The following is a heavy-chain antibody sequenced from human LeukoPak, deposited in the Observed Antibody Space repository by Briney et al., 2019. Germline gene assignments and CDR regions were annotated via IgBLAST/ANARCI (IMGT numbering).Heavy chain of an antibody. V-gene: IGHV4-34*01. CDR3: ARLVRGSAGYYYYMDV. CDR2: INHSGST. J-gene: IGHJ6*03. D-gene: IGHD3-10*01. CDR1: GFTFSSYA. Sequence: GSLRLSCAASGFTFSSYAMSWIRQPPGKGLEGIGEINHSGSTNYNPSLKSRVTISVDTSKNQFSLKLSSVTAADTAVYYCARLVRGSAGYYYYMDVWGKGTTVTISS.